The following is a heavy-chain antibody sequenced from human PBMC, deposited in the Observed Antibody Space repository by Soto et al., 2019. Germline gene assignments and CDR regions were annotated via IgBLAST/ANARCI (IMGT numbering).Heavy chain of an antibody. CDR3: ARSDYYDSSHFDY. CDR2: IIPIFGTA. J-gene: IGHJ4*02. V-gene: IGHV1-69*05. Sequence: SVKVSCKASGGTFSSYAISWVRQAPGQGLEWMGGIIPIFGTANYAQKFQGWATMTRDTSISTAYMELSRLRSDDTAVYYCARSDYYDSSHFDYWGQGTLVTVSS. CDR1: GGTFSSYA. D-gene: IGHD3-22*01.